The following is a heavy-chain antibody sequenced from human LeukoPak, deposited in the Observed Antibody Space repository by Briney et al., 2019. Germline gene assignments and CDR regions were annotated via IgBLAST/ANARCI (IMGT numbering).Heavy chain of an antibody. Sequence: GGSLRLSCAASGFTFSDYWMHWVRQTPGKGLVWVSRIDGDGAATTYVDSVKGRFSISRDNAKSTLYLQMETLRAEDTAVYFCARGFGSGSSLPFDYWGQGTLVIVSS. CDR1: GFTFSDYW. D-gene: IGHD3-10*01. CDR3: ARGFGSGSSLPFDY. V-gene: IGHV3-74*01. J-gene: IGHJ4*02. CDR2: IDGDGAAT.